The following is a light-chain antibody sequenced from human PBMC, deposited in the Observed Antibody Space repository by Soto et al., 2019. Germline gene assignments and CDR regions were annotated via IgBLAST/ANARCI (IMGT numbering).Light chain of an antibody. Sequence: DIQMTQSPSTLPASVGDRVTITCRASQSVSMWLAWYQQKPGKAPKLLIYRASSLESGVPSRFSGSGSGTEFTLTISNLQPDDFATYYCQQYSTYPLTFGGGTRVDIK. J-gene: IGKJ4*01. CDR2: RAS. CDR1: QSVSMW. CDR3: QQYSTYPLT. V-gene: IGKV1-5*01.